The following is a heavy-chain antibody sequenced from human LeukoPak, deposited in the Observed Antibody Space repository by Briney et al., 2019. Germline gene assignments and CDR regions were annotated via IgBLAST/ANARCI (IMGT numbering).Heavy chain of an antibody. CDR1: GGSISSYY. V-gene: IGHV4-4*07. D-gene: IGHD6-19*01. Sequence: KSSETLSLTCTVSGGSISSYYWRWIRQPAGKGLEWIGRIYTSGGTNYNPSLKSRVTMTVDTSKNQFSLKLSSVTAADTAVYYCARRLPVAGTDDAFDIWGQGTMVTVSS. J-gene: IGHJ3*02. CDR2: IYTSGGT. CDR3: ARRLPVAGTDDAFDI.